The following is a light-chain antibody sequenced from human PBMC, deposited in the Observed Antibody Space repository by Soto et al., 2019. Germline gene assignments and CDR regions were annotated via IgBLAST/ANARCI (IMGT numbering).Light chain of an antibody. CDR2: GAS. J-gene: IGKJ1*01. CDR1: QSVSSSY. Sequence: EIVMTQSPATLSVSPGERATLSCKASQSVSSSYLAWYQQQPGQAPRLLIYGASSRATGIPDRFSGGGSGTDFTLTISRLEPEYFAVYYCQQYGSSATLGQGTKVDIK. V-gene: IGKV3-20*01. CDR3: QQYGSSAT.